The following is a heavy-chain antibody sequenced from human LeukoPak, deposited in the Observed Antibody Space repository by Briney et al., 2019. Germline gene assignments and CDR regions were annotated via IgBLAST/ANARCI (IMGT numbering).Heavy chain of an antibody. CDR1: GGTFSSYG. CDR3: ARGIRFLEWLLSENYYFDY. J-gene: IGHJ4*02. Sequence: ASVKVSCKASGGTFSSYGISWVRQAPGQGLEWMGWISAYNGNTNYAQKLQGRVTMTTDTSTSTAYMELRSLRSDDTAVYYCARGIRFLEWLLSENYYFDYWGQGTLVTVSS. CDR2: ISAYNGNT. D-gene: IGHD3-3*01. V-gene: IGHV1-18*01.